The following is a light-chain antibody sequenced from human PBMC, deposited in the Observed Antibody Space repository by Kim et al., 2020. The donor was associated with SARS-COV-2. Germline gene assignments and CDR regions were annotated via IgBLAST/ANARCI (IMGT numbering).Light chain of an antibody. J-gene: IGLJ1*01. CDR1: SSDIGGFNS. CDR3: SSYTTSSTPCV. V-gene: IGLV2-14*01. Sequence: QSALTQPASVSGSPGQSITISCTGTSSDIGGFNSVSWYQQHPGRAPKLMIHDVSQRPSGVSNRFSGSKSGNTASLTISGLQAEDEADYYCSSYTTSSTPCVFGTGTKVTVL. CDR2: DVS.